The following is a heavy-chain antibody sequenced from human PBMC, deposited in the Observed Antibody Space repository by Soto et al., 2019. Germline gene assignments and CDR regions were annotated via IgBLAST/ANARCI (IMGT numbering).Heavy chain of an antibody. V-gene: IGHV1-69*02. J-gene: IGHJ6*03. CDR3: ARGFATVTTTYYYYYMDV. D-gene: IGHD4-17*01. CDR2: IIPILGIA. Sequence: GASVKVSCKASGGTFSSYTISWVRQAPGQGLEWMGRIIPILGIANYAQKFQGRVTITADKSTSTAYMELSSLRSEDTAVYYCARGFATVTTTYYYYYMDVWGKGTTVTVSS. CDR1: GGTFSSYT.